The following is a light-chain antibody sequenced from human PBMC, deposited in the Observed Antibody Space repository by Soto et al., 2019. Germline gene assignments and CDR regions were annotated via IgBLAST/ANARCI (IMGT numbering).Light chain of an antibody. Sequence: QSVLTQPPSVSAAPGQKVTISCSGSSSNIGGNSVSWYQQLPGTAPKLLIYDDNKRPSGVPDRFSGSKSGNTASLTVPGLQAEDEADYYCSSYAGSSNVFGTGTKVTVL. CDR3: SSYAGSSNV. V-gene: IGLV1-51*01. J-gene: IGLJ1*01. CDR2: DDN. CDR1: SSNIGGNS.